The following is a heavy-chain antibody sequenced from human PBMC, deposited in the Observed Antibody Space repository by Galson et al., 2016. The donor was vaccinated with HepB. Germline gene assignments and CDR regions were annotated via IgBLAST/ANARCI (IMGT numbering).Heavy chain of an antibody. J-gene: IGHJ5*02. CDR2: ISSSSSYI. D-gene: IGHD3-22*01. CDR1: GFTFSSYS. V-gene: IGHV3-21*01. Sequence: SLRLSCAASGFTFSSYSMNWVRQAPGKGLEWVSSISSSSSYIYYADSVKGRFTISRDNAKNSLYLQMNSLRAEDTAVYCCARGAFYDSSGNWFDPWGQGTLVTVSS. CDR3: ARGAFYDSSGNWFDP.